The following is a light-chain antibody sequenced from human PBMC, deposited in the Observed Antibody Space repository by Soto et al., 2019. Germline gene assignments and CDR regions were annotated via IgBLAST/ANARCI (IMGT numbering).Light chain of an antibody. Sequence: QSALTQPAWVSVSPGQSSTISFTGTGSDLAIYNYVSWYQQQPGKAPKLMIYQVTNRPSGVSNRFSGSRSGNTASLTISGLQAEDEADYYCSSYTDSSNYVFGTGTKVTVL. CDR2: QVT. J-gene: IGLJ1*01. V-gene: IGLV2-14*01. CDR3: SSYTDSSNYV. CDR1: GSDLAIYNY.